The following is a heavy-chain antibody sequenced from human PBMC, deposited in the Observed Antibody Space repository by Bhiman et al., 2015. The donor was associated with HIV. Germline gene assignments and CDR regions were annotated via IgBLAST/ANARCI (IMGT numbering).Heavy chain of an antibody. Sequence: VQLVESGGGVVQPGGSLRLSCAASGFTFSSYEMNWVRQAPGKGLEWVSYISGSGSTIYYADSVRGRFTISRDNAKNSLYLQVNSLRAEDTAVYYCAREFTGYSSSNFDYWGQGTLVTVSS. CDR3: AREFTGYSSSNFDY. CDR1: GFTFSSYE. D-gene: IGHD6-13*01. CDR2: ISGSGSTI. V-gene: IGHV3-48*03. J-gene: IGHJ4*02.